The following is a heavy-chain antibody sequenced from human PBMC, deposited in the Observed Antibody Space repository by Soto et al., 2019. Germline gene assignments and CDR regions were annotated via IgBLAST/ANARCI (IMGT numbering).Heavy chain of an antibody. Sequence: SETLSLTCTVSGDSISSGFYFWGWVRQPPGKGLEWIGTIYYSGSTYYTPSLKSRVTISVDMSQNQFSLRLSSVTAADTAMYYFARHPNSNLWYNWLDPWGKETLVTFPS. V-gene: IGHV4-39*01. CDR1: GDSISSGFYF. D-gene: IGHD6-13*01. CDR3: ARHPNSNLWYNWLDP. CDR2: IYYSGST. J-gene: IGHJ5*02.